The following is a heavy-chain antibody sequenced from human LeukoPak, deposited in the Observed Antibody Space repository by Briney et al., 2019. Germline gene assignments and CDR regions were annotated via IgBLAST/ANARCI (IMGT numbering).Heavy chain of an antibody. J-gene: IGHJ4*02. Sequence: PSETLSLTCTVSCGSVSSSTYYWHWIRQPPGKGLEWIGYIYNSGSTNYNPSFKSRVTISADTSRNQFSLKVSFVTAADTAVYYCARGQVGATQLFDYWGQGTLVTVSS. CDR2: IYNSGST. CDR3: ARGQVGATQLFDY. V-gene: IGHV4-61*01. D-gene: IGHD1-26*01. CDR1: CGSVSSSTYY.